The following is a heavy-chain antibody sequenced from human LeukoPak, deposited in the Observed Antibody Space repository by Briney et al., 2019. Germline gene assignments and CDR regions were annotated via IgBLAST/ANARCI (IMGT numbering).Heavy chain of an antibody. D-gene: IGHD3-22*01. CDR2: IYYSGRT. Sequence: PSETLSLTCAVSGGSVGSDTYSWSWIRQPPGKGLEWIGYIYYSGRTYYNPSLKSRVTISVDTSKNQFSLKLSSVTAADTAVYYCARQHKIVVVTIGPFFDYWGQGTLVTVSS. V-gene: IGHV4-30-4*07. CDR3: ARQHKIVVVTIGPFFDY. J-gene: IGHJ4*02. CDR1: GGSVGSDTYS.